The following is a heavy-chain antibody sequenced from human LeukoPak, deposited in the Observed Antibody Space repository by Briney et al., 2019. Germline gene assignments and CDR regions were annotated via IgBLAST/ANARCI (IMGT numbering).Heavy chain of an antibody. CDR3: AKDLSSSWDEPQPNWFDP. D-gene: IGHD6-13*01. V-gene: IGHV3-30*18. Sequence: GGSLRLSCAASGFTFSSYGMHWVRQAPGKGLEWVAVISYDGSNKYYADSVKGRFTISRDNSKNTLYLQMNSLRAEDTAVYYCAKDLSSSWDEPQPNWFDPWGQGTLVTVSS. CDR1: GFTFSSYG. J-gene: IGHJ5*02. CDR2: ISYDGSNK.